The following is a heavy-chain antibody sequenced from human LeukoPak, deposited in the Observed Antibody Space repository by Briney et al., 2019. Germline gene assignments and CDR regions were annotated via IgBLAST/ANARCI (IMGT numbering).Heavy chain of an antibody. CDR1: GYTFTSYA. J-gene: IGHJ4*02. V-gene: IGHV1-3*01. CDR3: ARGPPIAVAGTIDY. D-gene: IGHD6-19*01. CDR2: INAGNGNT. Sequence: ASVTVSYKASGYTFTSYAMHWVRQAPGQRLEWMGWINAGNGNTKYSQKFQGRVTITRDTSASTAYMELSSLRSEDTAVYYCARGPPIAVAGTIDYWGQGTLVTVSS.